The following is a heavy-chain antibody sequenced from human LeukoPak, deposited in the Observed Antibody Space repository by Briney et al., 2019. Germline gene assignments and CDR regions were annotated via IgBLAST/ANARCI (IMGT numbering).Heavy chain of an antibody. CDR1: GFTFRSYG. Sequence: GGSLRLSCAASGFTFRSYGMHWVRQAPGKGLEWVAFIRYDGSNKCYADSVKGRFTISRDNSKNTLYLQMNSLRADDTAVYYCARVRITMIIAGQGAFDYWGQGTLVTVSS. D-gene: IGHD3-22*01. J-gene: IGHJ4*02. CDR2: IRYDGSNK. V-gene: IGHV3-30*02. CDR3: ARVRITMIIAGQGAFDY.